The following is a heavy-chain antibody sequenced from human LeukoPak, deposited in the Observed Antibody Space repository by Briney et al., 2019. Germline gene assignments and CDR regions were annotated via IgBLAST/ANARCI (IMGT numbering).Heavy chain of an antibody. CDR2: IYYSGST. J-gene: IGHJ2*01. CDR3: ARGTGGWYFDL. D-gene: IGHD1/OR15-1a*01. Sequence: SETLSLTCTVSGGSMSTDSHYWGWIRQPPGKGLEWIGSIYYSGSTNYNPSLKSRVTISIDTSKNQFSLKLTSVTAADTAVYYCARGTGGWYFDLWGRGTLVTVSS. V-gene: IGHV4-39*07. CDR1: GGSMSTDSHY.